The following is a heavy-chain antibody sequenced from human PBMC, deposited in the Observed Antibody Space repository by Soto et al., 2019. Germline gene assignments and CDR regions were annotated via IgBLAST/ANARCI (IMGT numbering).Heavy chain of an antibody. CDR2: IYYSGST. V-gene: IGHV4-30-4*01. Sequence: SLTCTVSGGSISSGDYYWSWIRQLPGKGLEWIGYIYYSGSTYYNPSLKSRVTTSVDTSKNQFSLKLSSVTAADTAVYYCARGINYYDSSGDSRFDPWGQGTLVTVSS. D-gene: IGHD3-22*01. CDR1: GGSISSGDYY. CDR3: ARGINYYDSSGDSRFDP. J-gene: IGHJ5*02.